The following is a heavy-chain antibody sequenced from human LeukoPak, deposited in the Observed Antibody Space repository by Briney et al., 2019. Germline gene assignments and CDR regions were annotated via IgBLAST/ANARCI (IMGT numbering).Heavy chain of an antibody. J-gene: IGHJ4*02. CDR1: GYTFTGYY. Sequence: ASVKVSCKASGYTFTGYYMHWVRQAPGQGLEWMGWINPNSGGTNYAQKFQGRVTTTRDTSISTAYMELSRLRSDDTAVYYCARVLWFGELFDYWGQGTLVTVSS. V-gene: IGHV1-2*02. CDR3: ARVLWFGELFDY. CDR2: INPNSGGT. D-gene: IGHD3-10*01.